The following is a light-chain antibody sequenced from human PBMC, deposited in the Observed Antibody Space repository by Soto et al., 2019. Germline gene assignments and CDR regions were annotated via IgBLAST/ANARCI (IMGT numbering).Light chain of an antibody. J-gene: IGKJ1*01. CDR3: QQYNNWPRT. V-gene: IGKV3-15*01. CDR1: QSVSSY. CDR2: GAS. Sequence: EIVLTQSPGTLSLSPGARAPLSCRARQSVSSYLAWYQQKPGQAPRLLIHGASTRATGIPARFSGSGSGTEFTLTISSLQSEDFAVYYCQQYNNWPRTFGQGTKVDIK.